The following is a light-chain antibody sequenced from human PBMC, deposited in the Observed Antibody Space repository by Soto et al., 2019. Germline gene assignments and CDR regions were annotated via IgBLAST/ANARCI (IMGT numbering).Light chain of an antibody. CDR2: GAS. CDR1: QSVTNNF. V-gene: IGKV3-20*01. Sequence: IVLTQSAGARSLSPGERATLSCGASQSVTNNFLAWYQQKPGQAPRLLIYGASSRATGVPDRFSGSGSGTDFTLTISRLEPGDFAVYYCQQYGTPLFTFGPGTKVDI. J-gene: IGKJ3*01. CDR3: QQYGTPLFT.